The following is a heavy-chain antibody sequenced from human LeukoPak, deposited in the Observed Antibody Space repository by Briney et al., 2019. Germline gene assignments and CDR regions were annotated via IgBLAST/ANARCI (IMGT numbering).Heavy chain of an antibody. CDR3: ARDRAMVRGVIIGWFDP. D-gene: IGHD3-10*01. CDR2: ISYDGSNK. V-gene: IGHV3-30*04. CDR1: GFTFSSYA. Sequence: GRSLRLSCAASGFTFSSYAMHWVRQAPGKGLEWVAVISYDGSNKYYADSVKGRFTTSRDNSKNTLYLQMNSLRAEHTAVYYCARDRAMVRGVIIGWFDPWGQGTLVTVSS. J-gene: IGHJ5*02.